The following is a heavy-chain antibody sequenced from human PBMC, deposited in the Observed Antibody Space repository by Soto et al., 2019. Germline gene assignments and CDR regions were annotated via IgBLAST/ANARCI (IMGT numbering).Heavy chain of an antibody. Sequence: QVQLVQSGAEVKKPGSSVKVSCKASGGTFSSYAISWVRQAPGQGLEWMGGIIPIFGTANYAQKFQGRVTITADESTSTGYMELSSLRSEDTAVYYCARDTGYCSGGSCYPLDYWGQGTLVTVSS. CDR3: ARDTGYCSGGSCYPLDY. D-gene: IGHD2-15*01. J-gene: IGHJ4*02. CDR2: IIPIFGTA. V-gene: IGHV1-69*12. CDR1: GGTFSSYA.